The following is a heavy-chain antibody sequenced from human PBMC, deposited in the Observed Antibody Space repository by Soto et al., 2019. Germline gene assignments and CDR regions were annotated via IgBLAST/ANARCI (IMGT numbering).Heavy chain of an antibody. V-gene: IGHV1-69*02. D-gene: IGHD2-2*02. CDR1: GGTFSSYT. Sequence: QVQLVQAGGEVKKPGSSVKVSYKASGGTFSSYTISWVRQAPGQGLEWMGRIIPILGIANYAQKFQGRVTITADKSTSTAYMELSSLRSEDTAVYYCAMEYCSSTSCYRDYWGQGTLVTVSS. CDR2: IIPILGIA. J-gene: IGHJ4*02. CDR3: AMEYCSSTSCYRDY.